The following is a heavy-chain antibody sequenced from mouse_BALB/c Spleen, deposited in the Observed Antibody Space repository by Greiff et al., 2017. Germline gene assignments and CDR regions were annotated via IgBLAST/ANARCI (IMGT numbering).Heavy chain of an antibody. CDR2: IDPENGNT. V-gene: IGHV14-1*02. CDR3: AHYYGSSPWFAY. Sequence: VQLQQSGAELVKPGASVKLSCTASGFNIKDYYMHWVKQRPEQGLEWIGWIDPENGNTIYDPKFQGKASITADTSSNTAYLQLSSLTSEDTAVYYCAHYYGSSPWFAYWGQGTLVTVSA. CDR1: GFNIKDYY. J-gene: IGHJ3*01. D-gene: IGHD1-1*01.